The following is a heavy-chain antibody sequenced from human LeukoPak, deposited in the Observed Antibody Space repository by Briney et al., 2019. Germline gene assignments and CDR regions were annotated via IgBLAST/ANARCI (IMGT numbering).Heavy chain of an antibody. J-gene: IGHJ4*02. D-gene: IGHD6-6*01. CDR1: GGSISSYY. CDR2: IYYSGST. Sequence: SETLSLTCTVSGGSISSYYWSWIRQPPGKGLEWIGYIYYSGSTNYNPSLKSRVAISVDTSKNQFSLKLSSVTAADTAVYYCARVYSSSIDYWGQGTLVTVSS. CDR3: ARVYSSSIDY. V-gene: IGHV4-59*08.